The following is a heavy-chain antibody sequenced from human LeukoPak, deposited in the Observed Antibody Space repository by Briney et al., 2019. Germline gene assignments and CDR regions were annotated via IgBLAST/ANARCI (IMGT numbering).Heavy chain of an antibody. Sequence: GGSLRLSCAASGFTFSSYGMHWVRQAPGKGLEWVAVISYDGSNKYYADSVKGRFTISRDNSKNTLYLQMNSLRAEDTAVYYCSYSSGWLYHFDYWGQGTLVTVSS. CDR2: ISYDGSNK. J-gene: IGHJ4*02. V-gene: IGHV3-30*03. CDR1: GFTFSSYG. D-gene: IGHD6-19*01. CDR3: SYSSGWLYHFDY.